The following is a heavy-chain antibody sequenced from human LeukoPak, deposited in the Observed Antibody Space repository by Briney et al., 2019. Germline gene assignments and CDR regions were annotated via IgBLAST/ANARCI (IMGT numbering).Heavy chain of an antibody. J-gene: IGHJ3*02. CDR3: ARDSEYSSSFAFDI. V-gene: IGHV3-21*01. Sequence: GGSLRLSCAASGFTFSSYSMNWVRQAPGKGLEWVSSMSINSGLRYHADSVKGRFTISRDNAKNSLYLQMNSLRAEDTAVYYCARDSEYSSSFAFDIWGQGTMVTVSS. CDR2: MSINSGLR. CDR1: GFTFSSYS. D-gene: IGHD6-13*01.